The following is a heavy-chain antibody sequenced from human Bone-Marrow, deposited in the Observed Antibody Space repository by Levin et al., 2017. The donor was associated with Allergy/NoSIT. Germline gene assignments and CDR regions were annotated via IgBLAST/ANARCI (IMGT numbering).Heavy chain of an antibody. D-gene: IGHD4-23*01. CDR1: GGSISSGGYS. J-gene: IGHJ3*02. CDR3: ARGRDDGNPYDAFHI. V-gene: IGHV4-30-2*01. Sequence: SETLSLTCAVSGGSISSGGYSWSWIRQPPGKGLEWIGYIYHSGSTYYNPSLKSRVTISIDRSKNQFSLKLSSVTAADTAVYYCARGRDDGNPYDAFHIWGQGTMVTVSS. CDR2: IYHSGST.